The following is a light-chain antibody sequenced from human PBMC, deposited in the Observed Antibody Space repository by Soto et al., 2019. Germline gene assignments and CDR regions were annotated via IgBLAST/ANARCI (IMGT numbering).Light chain of an antibody. J-gene: IGKJ5*01. Sequence: EIVMTQSPVTLSLSPGERATLSSRASQGINSYLAWYQQKPGRAPRLLIYGASTRATDIPARFSGSGSGTEFTLTITSLQSEDFAVYYCQQYNNWPLITFGQGTRLEIK. CDR2: GAS. V-gene: IGKV3-15*01. CDR3: QQYNNWPLIT. CDR1: QGINSY.